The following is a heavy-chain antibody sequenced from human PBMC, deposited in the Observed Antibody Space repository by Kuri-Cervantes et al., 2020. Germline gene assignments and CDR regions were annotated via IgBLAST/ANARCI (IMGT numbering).Heavy chain of an antibody. D-gene: IGHD6-19*01. CDR2: INSDGSST. CDR3: ARGTGIAVAGIIFS. Sequence: GGSLRLSCAASGFTFSSYWMHWVRQAPGKGLVWVSRINSDGSSTSYADSVKGRFTISRDNAKNSLYLQMNSLRAEDTAVYYCARGTGIAVAGIIFSWGQGTLVTVSS. V-gene: IGHV3-74*01. CDR1: GFTFSSYW. J-gene: IGHJ5*02.